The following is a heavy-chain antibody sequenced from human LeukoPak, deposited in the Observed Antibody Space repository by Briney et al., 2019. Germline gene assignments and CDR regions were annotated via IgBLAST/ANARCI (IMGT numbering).Heavy chain of an antibody. CDR1: GYSISSGYY. V-gene: IGHV4-38-2*02. J-gene: IGHJ4*02. Sequence: PSETLSLTCTVSGYSISSGYYWGWIRQPPGKGLEWIGSIYHSGSTYYNPSLKSRVTISVDTSKNQFSLKLSSVTAADTAVYYCARMRLEMATNSHFDYWGQGTLVTVSS. CDR2: IYHSGST. D-gene: IGHD5-24*01. CDR3: ARMRLEMATNSHFDY.